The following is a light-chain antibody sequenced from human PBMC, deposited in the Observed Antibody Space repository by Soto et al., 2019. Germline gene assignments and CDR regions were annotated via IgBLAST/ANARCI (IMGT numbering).Light chain of an antibody. J-gene: IGLJ2*01. CDR2: EVS. CDR3: SSYGGSNPVV. Sequence: SALTQPPSASGSPGQSVTISCTGSSSDVGGYNYVSWYQQHPGKAPKLMIYEVSKRPSGVPERLSGSKSGNTASPTVSALQAEDEADYYCSSYGGSNPVVFGGGTKLTVL. CDR1: SSDVGGYNY. V-gene: IGLV2-8*01.